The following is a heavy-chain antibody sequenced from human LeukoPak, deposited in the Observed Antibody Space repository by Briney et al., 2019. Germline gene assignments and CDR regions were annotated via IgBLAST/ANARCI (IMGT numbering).Heavy chain of an antibody. V-gene: IGHV3-21*01. CDR1: GFTFSSYS. CDR2: ISSRSSYI. D-gene: IGHD6-19*01. Sequence: NPGGSLRLSCAASGFTFSSYSMNWVRQAPGKGLEWVSSISSRSSYIYYADSVKGRFTISRDNAKNSLYLQMNSLRAEDTAVYYCARVFPVAGTRSSPDYWGQGTLVTVSS. J-gene: IGHJ4*02. CDR3: ARVFPVAGTRSSPDY.